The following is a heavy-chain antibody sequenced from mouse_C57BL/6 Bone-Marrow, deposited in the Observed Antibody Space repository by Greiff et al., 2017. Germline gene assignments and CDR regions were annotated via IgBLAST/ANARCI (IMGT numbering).Heavy chain of an antibody. J-gene: IGHJ2*01. CDR2: IWWDDDN. V-gene: IGHV8-8*01. CDR3: ARIYYDDDVDY. D-gene: IGHD2-4*01. Sequence: QVTLKESGPGLLQPSQTLSLTCSFSGFSLSTFGMGLGWIRQPSGKGLVWLVHIWWDDDNYYNPALKSRLTISKDTSKNQVLLKIANVDTADTATYYCARIYYDDDVDYWGQGTTLTVSS. CDR1: GFSLSTFGMG.